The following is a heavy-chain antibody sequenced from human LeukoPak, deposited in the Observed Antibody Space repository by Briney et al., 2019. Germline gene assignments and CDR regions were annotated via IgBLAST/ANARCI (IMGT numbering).Heavy chain of an antibody. CDR3: ARRGGPAPGNNYYMDV. CDR2: ITSSRTYMFYAQ. D-gene: IGHD2-2*01. J-gene: IGHJ6*03. V-gene: IGHV3-21*01. CDR1: GFTFSNYD. Sequence: GGSLRLSCAASGFTFSNYDMNWVRQAPGKGLEWVSSITSSRTYMFYAQYYADSVKGRFTISRDNAKSSLYLQMNSLRAEDTAVYYCARRGGPAPGNNYYMDVWGKGTTVTVSS.